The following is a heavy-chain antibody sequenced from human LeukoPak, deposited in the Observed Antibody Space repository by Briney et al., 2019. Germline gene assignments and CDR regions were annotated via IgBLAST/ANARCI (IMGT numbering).Heavy chain of an antibody. V-gene: IGHV4-59*08. D-gene: IGHD6-19*01. CDR2: IYSSGNT. J-gene: IGHJ4*02. CDR3: ARHEGQWLSAWDY. Sequence: SETLSLNCTVSGFSISSYYWSWLRQSPGKGLEWIGFIYSSGNTNYNPSLKSRVTISVDTSKNQFSLKLTSVTAADTAVYYCARHEGQWLSAWDYWGQGTLVTASS. CDR1: GFSISSYY.